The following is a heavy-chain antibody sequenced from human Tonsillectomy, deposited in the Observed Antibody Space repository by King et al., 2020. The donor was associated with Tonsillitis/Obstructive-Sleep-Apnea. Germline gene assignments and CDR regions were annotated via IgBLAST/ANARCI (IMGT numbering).Heavy chain of an antibody. CDR3: ARGAPYYYGSGSYRDAFDI. D-gene: IGHD3-10*01. Sequence: QLVQSGAEVKKPGSSVKVSCKASGGTFSSYAISWVRQAPGQGLEWMGGIIRIFGTANYAQKFQGRVTITAAEYTSTAYMELSSLRSEDTAVYYCARGAPYYYGSGSYRDAFDIWGQGTMVTVSS. CDR2: IIRIFGTA. V-gene: IGHV1-69*01. J-gene: IGHJ3*02. CDR1: GGTFSSYA.